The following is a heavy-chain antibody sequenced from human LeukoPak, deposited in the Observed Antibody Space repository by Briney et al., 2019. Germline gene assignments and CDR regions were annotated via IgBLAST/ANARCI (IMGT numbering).Heavy chain of an antibody. V-gene: IGHV1-69*06. CDR2: IIPIFGTA. D-gene: IGHD3-10*01. Sequence: SVKVSCKASGGTFSSYAISWVRQAPGQGLEWVGGIIPIFGTANYAQKFQGRVTITADKSTSTAYMELSSLRSEDTAVYYRAREVYGSGSYYLDYWGQGTLVTVSS. CDR1: GGTFSSYA. CDR3: AREVYGSGSYYLDY. J-gene: IGHJ4*02.